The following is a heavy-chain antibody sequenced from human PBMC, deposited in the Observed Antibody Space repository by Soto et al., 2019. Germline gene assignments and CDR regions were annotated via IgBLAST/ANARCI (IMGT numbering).Heavy chain of an antibody. CDR2: IKEDGSEK. CDR1: GFTFGTVW. Sequence: GSLRLSCAASGFTFGTVWMTWVRQAPGKGLEWVANIKEDGSEKYYVDSVKGRFTISRDNAKNSLYLQLDSLRAEDTAVYYCARTRPGYYFDFWGLGTLVTVPS. CDR3: ARTRPGYYFDF. V-gene: IGHV3-7*01. J-gene: IGHJ4*02. D-gene: IGHD3-9*01.